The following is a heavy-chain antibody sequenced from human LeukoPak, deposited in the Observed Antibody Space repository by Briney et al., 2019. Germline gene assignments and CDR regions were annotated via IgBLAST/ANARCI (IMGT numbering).Heavy chain of an antibody. D-gene: IGHD4-17*01. CDR1: GCSFTSYD. J-gene: IGHJ4*02. V-gene: IGHV1-8*01. Sequence: ASVKVSCKASGCSFTSYDINWVRPATRRGGEGMGWMNPYSGNTGYAQKSQGRVTMTRNTSISTAYMELSSLRSEQTAVYYCARGGLRFYGAHFAYWGQGTRVTVSA. CDR3: ARGGLRFYGAHFAY. CDR2: MNPYSGNT.